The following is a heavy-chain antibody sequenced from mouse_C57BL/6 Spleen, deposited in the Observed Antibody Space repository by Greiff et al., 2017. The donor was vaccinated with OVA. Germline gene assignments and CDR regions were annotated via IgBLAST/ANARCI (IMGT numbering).Heavy chain of an antibody. D-gene: IGHD1-1*01. CDR3: ARSDYYYGSSYVRSYWYFDV. V-gene: IGHV1-78*01. CDR1: GYTFTDHT. CDR2: IYPRDGST. Sequence: QVQLQQSDAELVKPGASVKISCKVSGYTFTDHTIHWMKQRPEQGLEWIGYIYPRDGSTKYNEKFKGKATLTADKSSSTAYMQLNSLTSEDSAVYFCARSDYYYGSSYVRSYWYFDVWGTGTTVTVSS. J-gene: IGHJ1*03.